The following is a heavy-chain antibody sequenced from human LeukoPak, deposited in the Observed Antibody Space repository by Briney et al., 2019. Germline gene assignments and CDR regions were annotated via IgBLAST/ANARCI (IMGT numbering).Heavy chain of an antibody. D-gene: IGHD3-22*01. CDR1: GGSISSYY. J-gene: IGHJ6*02. Sequence: SETLSLTCTVSGGSISSYYWSWIRQPAGKGLEWIGRIYTSGSTNYNPSLKSRVTMSVDTSKNQFSLKLSSVTAADTAVYYCARSRYYYDSSGHRPPVYYYYGMDVWGQGTRSPSP. CDR3: ARSRYYYDSSGHRPPVYYYYGMDV. CDR2: IYTSGST. V-gene: IGHV4-4*07.